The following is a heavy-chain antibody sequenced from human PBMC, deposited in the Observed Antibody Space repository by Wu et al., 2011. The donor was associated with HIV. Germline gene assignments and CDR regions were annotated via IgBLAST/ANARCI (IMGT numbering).Heavy chain of an antibody. CDR2: ISPSGHST. CDR3: ARDLVRIAASGTDY. J-gene: IGHJ4*02. V-gene: IGHV1-46*01. D-gene: IGHD6-13*01. Sequence: YTFISSYVHWVRQAPGQGLEWMGIISPSGHSTIYAQRFQGRVTVTRDTSTSTVYMELSSLTSEDTAVYYCARDLVRIAASGTDYWGQGTLVTVSS. CDR1: YTFISSY.